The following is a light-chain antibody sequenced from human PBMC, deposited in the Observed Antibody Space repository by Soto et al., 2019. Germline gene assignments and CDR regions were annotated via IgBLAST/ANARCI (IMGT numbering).Light chain of an antibody. CDR2: GAS. J-gene: IGKJ3*01. CDR1: QSVASN. CDR3: QQYNKWPVFT. Sequence: IVMTQSPATLSVSPGERATLSCRASQSVASNLAWYQQRLGQAPRLLVYGASTRATGIPARFSGSGSGTEFTLTISSVQSEDFAVYYYQQYNKWPVFTFGPGTRVDIK. V-gene: IGKV3-15*01.